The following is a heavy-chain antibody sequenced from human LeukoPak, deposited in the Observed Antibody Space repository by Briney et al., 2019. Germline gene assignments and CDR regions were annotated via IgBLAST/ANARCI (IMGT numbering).Heavy chain of an antibody. CDR3: ARDSDSSWGLSGMDV. Sequence: SVKVSCKASGGTFSSYTISWVRRAPGQGLEWMGGIIPIFGTANYAQKFQGRVTITADKSTSTAFMELSSLRSEDTAVYYCARDSDSSWGLSGMDVWGKGTTVTVSS. CDR1: GGTFSSYT. CDR2: IIPIFGTA. D-gene: IGHD6-13*01. J-gene: IGHJ6*04. V-gene: IGHV1-69*06.